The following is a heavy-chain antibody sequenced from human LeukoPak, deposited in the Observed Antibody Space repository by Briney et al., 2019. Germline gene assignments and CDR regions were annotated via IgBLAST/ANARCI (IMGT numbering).Heavy chain of an antibody. D-gene: IGHD6-13*01. CDR1: GGSFSGYY. CDR2: INHSGST. Sequence: PSETLSLTCAVYGGSFSGYYWSWIRQPPGKGLEWIGEINHSGSTNYNPSLKSRVTISVDTSKNQFSLKLSSVTAADTAVYYCARANGKSSSWWDYYYYTDVWGKGTTVTVSS. J-gene: IGHJ6*03. V-gene: IGHV4-34*01. CDR3: ARANGKSSSWWDYYYYTDV.